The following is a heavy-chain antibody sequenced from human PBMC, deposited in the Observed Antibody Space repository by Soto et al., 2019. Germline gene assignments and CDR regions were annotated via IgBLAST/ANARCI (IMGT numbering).Heavy chain of an antibody. CDR1: GGSISSGDYY. CDR2: IYYSGST. D-gene: IGHD2-21*02. J-gene: IGHJ4*02. CDR3: ARVGLACGGDCYKFGSKIFDY. V-gene: IGHV4-30-4*01. Sequence: SETLSLTCTVSGGSISSGDYYWSWIRQPPGKGLEWIGYIYYSGSTYYNPSLKSRVTISVDTSKNQFSPKLSSVTAADTAVYYCARVGLACGGDCYKFGSKIFDYWGQGTLVTVSS.